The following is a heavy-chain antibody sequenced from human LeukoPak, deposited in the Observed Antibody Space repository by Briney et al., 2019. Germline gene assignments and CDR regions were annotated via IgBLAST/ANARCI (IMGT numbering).Heavy chain of an antibody. CDR1: GFSLSDAW. CDR3: TQLSRGY. D-gene: IGHD2-15*01. CDR2: LKPKADGGTT. V-gene: IGHV3-15*01. J-gene: IGHJ4*02. Sequence: PGGSLRLSCAASGFSLSDAWMGWVRQAPGKGLECVGRLKPKADGGTTDYAEPVNGRFTVSRDDSKNTMYLQMNSLKVEDTGLYYCTQLSRGYWGQGTQVTVSS.